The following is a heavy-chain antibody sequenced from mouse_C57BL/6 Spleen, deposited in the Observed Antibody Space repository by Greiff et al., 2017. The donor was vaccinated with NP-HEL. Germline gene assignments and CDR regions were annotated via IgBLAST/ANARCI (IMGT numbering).Heavy chain of an antibody. Sequence: VQLQQSGPELVKPGASVKISCKASGYAFSSSWMNWVKQRPGKGLEWIGRIYPGDGDTNYNGKFKGKATLTADKSSSTAYMQLSSLTSEDSAVYFCARGAVPGFAYWGQGTLVTVSA. CDR3: ARGAVPGFAY. CDR2: IYPGDGDT. CDR1: GYAFSSSW. J-gene: IGHJ3*01. V-gene: IGHV1-82*01.